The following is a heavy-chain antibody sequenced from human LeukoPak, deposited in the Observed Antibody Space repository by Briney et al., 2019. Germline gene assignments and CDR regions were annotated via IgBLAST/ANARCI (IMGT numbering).Heavy chain of an antibody. D-gene: IGHD3-22*01. Sequence: ASVKVSCKASGYTFTGYYMHWVRQAPGQGLEWMGWINPNSGGTNYAQKFQGRVTMTRDTSISTAYMELSRLRSDDTAVYYCARDFLYDSSGYLVNAFDIWGQGTTVTVSS. CDR3: ARDFLYDSSGYLVNAFDI. CDR2: INPNSGGT. J-gene: IGHJ3*02. V-gene: IGHV1-2*02. CDR1: GYTFTGYY.